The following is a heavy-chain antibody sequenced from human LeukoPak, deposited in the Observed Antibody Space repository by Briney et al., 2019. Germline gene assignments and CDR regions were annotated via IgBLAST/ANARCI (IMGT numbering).Heavy chain of an antibody. J-gene: IGHJ4*02. CDR1: GFTFSSYW. CDR2: IKQDGSEK. Sequence: GGSLTLSCAASGFTFSSYWMTWVRQAPGKGLEWVANIKQDGSEKYYVDSVKGRFTISRDNAKNSVYLQMNSLRAEDTAVYYCARDTRWGGEDFGFWGQGTLDTVSS. D-gene: IGHD2-2*01. V-gene: IGHV3-7*04. CDR3: ARDTRWGGEDFGF.